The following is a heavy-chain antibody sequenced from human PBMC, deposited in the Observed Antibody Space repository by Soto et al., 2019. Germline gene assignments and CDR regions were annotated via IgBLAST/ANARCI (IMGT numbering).Heavy chain of an antibody. V-gene: IGHV1-2*02. J-gene: IGHJ4*02. CDR2: IGPESGAT. CDR1: GYTFTGHY. Sequence: GASGKVSCKASGYTFTGHYIHWVRQAPEQGPEWMGEIGPESGATRYAQRFQGRVTMTRDMSITTVYMELNNLSPDDPAVYYCGRGRSGQIVVFYWGQGTPVAVAS. CDR3: GRGRSGQIVVFY. D-gene: IGHD3-3*01.